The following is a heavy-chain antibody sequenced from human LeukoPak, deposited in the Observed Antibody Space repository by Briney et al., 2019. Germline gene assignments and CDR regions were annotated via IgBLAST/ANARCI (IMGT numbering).Heavy chain of an antibody. CDR3: ARGAFSIAVAGTFAFDI. CDR2: INPNSGGT. D-gene: IGHD6-19*01. J-gene: IGHJ3*02. V-gene: IGHV1-2*02. Sequence: ASVKVSCKASGYTFTGYYMLWVRQAPGQGLEWMGWINPNSGGTDYAQKFQGRVTMTRDTSIIKAYMELSRLRSDDTAVYYCARGAFSIAVAGTFAFDIWGQGTMVTVSS. CDR1: GYTFTGYY.